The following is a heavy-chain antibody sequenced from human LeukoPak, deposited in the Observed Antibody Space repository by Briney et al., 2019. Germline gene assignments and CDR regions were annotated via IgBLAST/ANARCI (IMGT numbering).Heavy chain of an antibody. CDR2: IYHSGST. J-gene: IGHJ6*03. D-gene: IGHD2-8*02. CDR1: GYSISSGYY. V-gene: IGHV4-38-2*01. CDR3: AILGPHYYMDV. Sequence: PSETLSLTCAVSGYSISSGYYWGWIRQPPGKGLEWIGSIYHSGSTYYNPSLKSRVTISVDTSKNQFSLKLSSVTAADTAVYYCAILGPHYYMDVWGKGTTVTVSS.